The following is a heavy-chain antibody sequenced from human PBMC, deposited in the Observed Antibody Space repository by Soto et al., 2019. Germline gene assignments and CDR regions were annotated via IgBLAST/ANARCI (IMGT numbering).Heavy chain of an antibody. D-gene: IGHD3-3*01. CDR3: ARDRYYDFWSGSFGMDV. CDR2: ISGNGDNT. CDR1: GFTFSSYA. V-gene: IGHV3-23*01. J-gene: IGHJ6*02. Sequence: GGSLRLSCAASGFTFSSYAMNWVRQAPGTGLEWVSSISGNGDNTFYGDSVKGRITISRDNSKNTLYLQMNNLRAEDTAVYYCARDRYYDFWSGSFGMDVWGQGTTITVSS.